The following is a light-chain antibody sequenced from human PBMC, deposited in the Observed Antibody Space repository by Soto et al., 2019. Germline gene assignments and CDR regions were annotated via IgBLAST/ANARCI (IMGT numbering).Light chain of an antibody. CDR3: SSYTSSSTLVV. CDR2: DVS. J-gene: IGLJ2*01. CDR1: SSDVGGYNY. Sequence: QSALTQPASVSGSPGQSITISCTGTSSDVGGYNYVSWYQQHPGKAPKLMIYDVSIRPSGVSNRFSGSKSGNTASLTISGLQAEDEADYYCSSYTSSSTLVVFGGGTQLTVL. V-gene: IGLV2-14*01.